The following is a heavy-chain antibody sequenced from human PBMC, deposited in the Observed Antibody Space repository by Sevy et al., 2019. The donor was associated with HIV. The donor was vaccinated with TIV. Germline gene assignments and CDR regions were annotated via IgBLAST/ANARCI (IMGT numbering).Heavy chain of an antibody. J-gene: IGHJ6*02. CDR3: ARVPVGSSPYYYAIDV. V-gene: IGHV4-31*03. D-gene: IGHD6-6*01. CDR1: GAAISSGGYY. Sequence: SETLSLTYTVSGAAISSGGYYWTWIRQHPGKGLEWIGNIYHSGSSFYNPSLKGRVVMSVVTSKNQFSLNLTSLTAAETAVYYCARVPVGSSPYYYAIDVWGQGTSVTVSS. CDR2: IYHSGSS.